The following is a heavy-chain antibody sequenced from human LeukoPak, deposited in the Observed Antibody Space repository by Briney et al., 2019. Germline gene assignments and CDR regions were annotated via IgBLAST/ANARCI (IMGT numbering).Heavy chain of an antibody. CDR1: GGSFSGYY. Sequence: SETLSLTCAVYGGSFSGYYWSWIRQPPGKGLGWIGEINHSGSTNYNPSLKSRVTISVDTSKNQFSLKLSSVTAADTAVYYCARNRGITRLFDYWGQGTLVTVSS. D-gene: IGHD3-10*01. CDR2: INHSGST. J-gene: IGHJ4*02. CDR3: ARNRGITRLFDY. V-gene: IGHV4-34*01.